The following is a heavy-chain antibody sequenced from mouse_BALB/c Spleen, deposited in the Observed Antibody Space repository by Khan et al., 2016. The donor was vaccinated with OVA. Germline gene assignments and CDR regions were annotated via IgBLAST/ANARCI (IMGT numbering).Heavy chain of an antibody. CDR1: GYSFTSYY. Sequence: VQLQQSGPELMKPGASVKISCKSSGYSFTSYYIHWVKQSHGKTLEWIGYIDPFNGGSTYNQKFQGKATLTVDKSSSTAYMYLSSLTSEDSAVYYCARHGSTSWFAYWGQGTLFTVSA. D-gene: IGHD1-1*01. CDR2: IDPFNGGS. V-gene: IGHV1-31*01. J-gene: IGHJ3*01. CDR3: ARHGSTSWFAY.